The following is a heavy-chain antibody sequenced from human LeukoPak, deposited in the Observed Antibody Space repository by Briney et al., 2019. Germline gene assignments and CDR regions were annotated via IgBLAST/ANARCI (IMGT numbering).Heavy chain of an antibody. CDR1: GFTFSSYG. Sequence: GGSLRLSCAASGFTFSSYGMHWVRQAPGKGLEWVAFIRYDGSNKYYADSVKGRFTISRDNSKNTLYLQMNSLRAEDTAVYYCAKGGGIAAAGPGDYFDYWGQGTLVTVS. CDR3: AKGGGIAAAGPGDYFDY. V-gene: IGHV3-30*02. D-gene: IGHD6-13*01. CDR2: IRYDGSNK. J-gene: IGHJ4*02.